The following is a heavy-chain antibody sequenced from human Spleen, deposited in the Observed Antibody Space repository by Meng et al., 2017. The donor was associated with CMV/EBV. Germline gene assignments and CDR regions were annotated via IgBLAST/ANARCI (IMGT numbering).Heavy chain of an antibody. CDR1: TFSDSS. CDR3: ARVSEYCTTTNCYKVFDY. V-gene: IGHV1-2*02. D-gene: IGHD2-2*02. J-gene: IGHJ4*02. Sequence: TFSDSSIRGVRQATGQGLEWVGSFDPNSGATRYAKNFQGRVTMTGDTSNGTAYMELTRLKSDDTAVYYCARVSEYCTTTNCYKVFDYWGQGTLVTVSS. CDR2: FDPNSGAT.